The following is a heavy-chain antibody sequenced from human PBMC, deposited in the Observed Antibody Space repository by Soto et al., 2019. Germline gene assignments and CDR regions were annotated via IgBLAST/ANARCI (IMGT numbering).Heavy chain of an antibody. J-gene: IGHJ4*02. CDR1: GGKFSTCA. CDR3: ARGVYSAGPTDDYVNWPPLL. V-gene: IGHV1-69*01. D-gene: IGHD1-1*01. CDR2: IIPLFGEA. Sequence: QVQLVQSGAEVKRPGSSVKVSCKASGGKFSTCAINWVRQAPGHGLEWMGGIIPLFGEANYARKFQGRVTLTADESTTTAFMELSRLRSDDTAVYYCARGVYSAGPTDDYVNWPPLLWGQGTRLTVTS.